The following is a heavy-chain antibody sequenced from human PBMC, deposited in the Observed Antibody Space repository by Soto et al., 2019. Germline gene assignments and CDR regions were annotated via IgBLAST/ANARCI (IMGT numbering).Heavy chain of an antibody. V-gene: IGHV1-18*01. CDR1: GYTFTNYG. CDR2: INTSNDNK. D-gene: IGHD2-15*01. CDR3: ARDPGAASFDF. J-gene: IGHJ4*02. Sequence: GASVKVSCKASGYTFTNYGISWVRQAPGEGLEWVGWINTSNDNKLYAQKLQGRLTLTTDTSTSTAYMDLTTLRSDDTAVYFCARDPGAASFDFWAQGTLVNVSS.